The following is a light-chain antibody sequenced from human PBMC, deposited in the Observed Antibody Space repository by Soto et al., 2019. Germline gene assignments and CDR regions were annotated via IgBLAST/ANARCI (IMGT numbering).Light chain of an antibody. V-gene: IGLV1-51*02. J-gene: IGLJ1*01. CDR2: ENN. CDR3: GTWDSSLSAGGV. Sequence: QSVLTQPPSVSAAPGQKVTISCSGSSSNIGNNYVSWYQQLPGTAPKLLIYENNKRPSGIPDRFSGSKSGTSATLGITVLQTGDEADYYYGTWDSSLSAGGVFGTGTKLTVL. CDR1: SSNIGNNY.